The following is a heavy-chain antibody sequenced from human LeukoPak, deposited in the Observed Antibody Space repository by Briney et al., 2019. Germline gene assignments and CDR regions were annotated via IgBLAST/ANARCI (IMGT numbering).Heavy chain of an antibody. CDR1: GFTFSSYS. Sequence: GGSLRLSCAASGFTFSSYSMNWVRQAPGKGLEWVSYISSSSSTIYYADSVKGRFTISRDNAKNSLYLQMNSLRAEDTAVYYCAKGVGSSWLHPAWDYFDYWGQGTLVTVSS. CDR3: AKGVGSSWLHPAWDYFDY. D-gene: IGHD6-13*01. V-gene: IGHV3-48*01. J-gene: IGHJ4*02. CDR2: ISSSSSTI.